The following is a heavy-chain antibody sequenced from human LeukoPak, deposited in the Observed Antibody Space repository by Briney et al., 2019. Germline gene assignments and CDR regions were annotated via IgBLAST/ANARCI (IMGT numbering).Heavy chain of an antibody. CDR3: ARPASGDSSGPFDY. J-gene: IGHJ4*02. Sequence: LEWXGLIYPGDSDTRYSPSFQGQVTISADKSISTAYLQWSSLKASDTAMYYCARPASGDSSGPFDYWGQGTLVTVSS. V-gene: IGHV5-51*01. CDR2: IYPGDSDT. D-gene: IGHD3-22*01.